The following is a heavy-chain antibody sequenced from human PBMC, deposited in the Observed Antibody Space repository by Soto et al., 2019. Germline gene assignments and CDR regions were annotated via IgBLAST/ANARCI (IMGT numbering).Heavy chain of an antibody. Sequence: PGGSLRLSCAASGFTFSSYAMSWVRQAPGKGLEWVSAISGSGGSTYYADSVKGRFTISRDNSKNTLYLQMNSLRAEDTAVYYCAKDSRPSPGYRSGWSDYWGPGTLVTVSS. CDR3: AKDSRPSPGYRSGWSDY. J-gene: IGHJ4*02. D-gene: IGHD6-19*01. CDR2: ISGSGGST. CDR1: GFTFSSYA. V-gene: IGHV3-23*01.